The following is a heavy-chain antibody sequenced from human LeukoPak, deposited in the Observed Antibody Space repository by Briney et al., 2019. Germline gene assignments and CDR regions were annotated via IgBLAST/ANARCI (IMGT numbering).Heavy chain of an antibody. Sequence: GGSLRLSCVASGFDVNDNFMLWIRQPPGRGLEWISIIYASGGAFHSESVKGRFSAFRDTSKNTIFHQMNNLRAADTAMYYCVRRHDYWGQGTLVTVSS. J-gene: IGHJ4*02. CDR2: IYASGGA. CDR1: GFDVNDNF. V-gene: IGHV3-53*01. CDR3: VRRHDY.